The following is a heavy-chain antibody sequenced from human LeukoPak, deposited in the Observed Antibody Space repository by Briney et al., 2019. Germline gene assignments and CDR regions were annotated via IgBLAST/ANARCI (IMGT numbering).Heavy chain of an antibody. CDR2: ISAYKGNT. Sequence: ASVKVSCKASGYTLTSYGISWVRQAPGQGLEWMGWISAYKGNTNYAQKLQGRVTMTTDTSTSTAYMELSSLRSEDTAVYYCAKSSIIAAAGPYYFDYWGQGTLVTVSS. V-gene: IGHV1-18*01. D-gene: IGHD6-13*01. CDR3: AKSSIIAAAGPYYFDY. CDR1: GYTLTSYG. J-gene: IGHJ4*02.